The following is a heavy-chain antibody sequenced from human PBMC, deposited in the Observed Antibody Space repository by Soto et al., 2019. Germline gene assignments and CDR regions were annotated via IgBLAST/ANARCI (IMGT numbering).Heavy chain of an antibody. CDR1: GGSVSSGNYF. V-gene: IGHV4-39*01. CDR3: ARRLIANLKQGHAFEF. J-gene: IGHJ3*01. CDR2: IYYKGDT. D-gene: IGHD2-21*01. Sequence: QLQLQESGPGLVNPAETLSLKCAVSGGSVSSGNYFLGWIRQPPGKRLEWIGNIYYKGDTYYSQFLKSRVHIYVDTAQNQFYRRRTSGSAADTAVYYFARRLIANLKQGHAFEFWGQWTLVTVSS.